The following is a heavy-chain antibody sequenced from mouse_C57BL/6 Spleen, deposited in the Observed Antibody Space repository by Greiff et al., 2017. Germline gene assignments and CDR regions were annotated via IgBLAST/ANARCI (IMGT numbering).Heavy chain of an antibody. Sequence: QVQLKQPGAELVMPGASVKLSCKASGYTFTSYWMHWVKQRPGQGLEWIGEIDPSDSYTNYNQKFKGKSTLTVDKSSSTAYMQLSSLTSEDSAVYYCARNWAYDFDYWGQGTTLTVSS. CDR3: ARNWAYDFDY. V-gene: IGHV1-69*01. CDR1: GYTFTSYW. J-gene: IGHJ2*01. CDR2: IDPSDSYT. D-gene: IGHD4-1*01.